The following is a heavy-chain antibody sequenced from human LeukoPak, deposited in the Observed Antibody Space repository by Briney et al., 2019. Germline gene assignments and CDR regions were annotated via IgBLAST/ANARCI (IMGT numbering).Heavy chain of an antibody. CDR1: GFTFSSYG. D-gene: IGHD6-13*01. CDR3: ARDKVRAASDV. J-gene: IGHJ6*04. V-gene: IGHV3-30*02. CDR2: IRYDGINK. Sequence: GGSLRLTCAASGFTFSSYGMHWVRQAPGKGLEWVAFIRYDGINKYYADSVKGRFTISRDNAKNSLYLQMNSLRAEDTAVYYCARDKVRAASDVWGKGTTVTVSS.